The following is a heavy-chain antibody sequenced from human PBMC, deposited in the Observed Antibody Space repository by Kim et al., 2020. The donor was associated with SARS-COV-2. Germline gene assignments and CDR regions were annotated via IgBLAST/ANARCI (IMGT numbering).Heavy chain of an antibody. V-gene: IGHV4-39*01. CDR2: GTT. J-gene: IGHJ6*02. Sequence: GTTYDNPSLKSRVNISVETSKNQFSLKLSSVTAADTAVDSCARRFSMDVWGQGTTVTVSS. D-gene: IGHD3-10*01. CDR3: ARRFSMDV.